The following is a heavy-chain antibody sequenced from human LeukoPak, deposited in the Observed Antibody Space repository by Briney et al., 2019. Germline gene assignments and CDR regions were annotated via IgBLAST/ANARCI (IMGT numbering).Heavy chain of an antibody. J-gene: IGHJ3*02. CDR3: AKDDGWIQLWLDAFDI. CDR1: GFTFSSYA. Sequence: GGSLRLSCAASGFTFSSYAMSWVRQAPGKGLEWVSAISGSGGSTYYADSVKGRITISRDNSKNTLYLQMNSLRAEDTAVYYCAKDDGWIQLWLDAFDIWGQGTMVTVSS. D-gene: IGHD5-18*01. V-gene: IGHV3-23*01. CDR2: ISGSGGST.